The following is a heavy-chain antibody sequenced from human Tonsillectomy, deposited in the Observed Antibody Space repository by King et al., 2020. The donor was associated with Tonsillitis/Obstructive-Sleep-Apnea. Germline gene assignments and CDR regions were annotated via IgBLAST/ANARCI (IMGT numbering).Heavy chain of an antibody. D-gene: IGHD3-16*01. V-gene: IGHV7-4-1*02. J-gene: IGHJ4*02. CDR3: ARECNGGFWGPDD. CDR1: GYTFSNYA. CDR2: INTNTGNP. Sequence: QLQLVQSGSELKKPGASVKLSCKASGYTFSNYALMWVRQAPGQGLEWMGWINTNTGNPTYAQDFTGRFVFSFDTSVRTAYLQISDLTPEDTAVYYCARECNGGFWGPDDWGQGTLVTGSS.